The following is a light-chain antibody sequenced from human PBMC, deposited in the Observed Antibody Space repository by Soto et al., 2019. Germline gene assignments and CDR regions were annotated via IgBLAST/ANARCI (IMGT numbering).Light chain of an antibody. J-gene: IGKJ4*01. Sequence: DIQMTQSPSSLSASVGDRVTITCRASQSITTYLNWYRQKPGKAPKLLIYAASSLQSGVPSRCSGSGSETEFTLSISSLQPEDFATYFCQQIYSAPLTFGGGTKVDIK. V-gene: IGKV1-39*01. CDR1: QSITTY. CDR3: QQIYSAPLT. CDR2: AAS.